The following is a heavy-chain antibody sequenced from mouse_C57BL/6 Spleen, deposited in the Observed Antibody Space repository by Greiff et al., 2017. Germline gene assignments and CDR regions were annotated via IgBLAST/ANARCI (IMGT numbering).Heavy chain of an antibody. CDR3: ARSGYYYGSSWAY. V-gene: IGHV1-64*01. CDR1: GYTFTSYW. CDR2: IHPNSGST. D-gene: IGHD1-1*01. Sequence: QVQLQQPGAELVKPGASVKLSCKASGYTFTSYWMHWVKQRPGQGLEWIGMIHPNSGSTNYNEKFKSKATLTVDKSSSTAYMQLSSLTSEDSAVYYCARSGYYYGSSWAYWGQGTLVTVSA. J-gene: IGHJ3*01.